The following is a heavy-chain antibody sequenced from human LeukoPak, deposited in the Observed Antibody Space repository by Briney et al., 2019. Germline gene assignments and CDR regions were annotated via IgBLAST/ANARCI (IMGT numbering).Heavy chain of an antibody. J-gene: IGHJ3*02. D-gene: IGHD2-2*01. Sequence: SVKVSCKASGGTFSSYAISWVRQAPGQGLEWMGRIIPILGIANYAQKFQGRVTITADKSTSTAYMELSSLRSEDTAVYYCAGPVMGGDIVVVPATLMDAFDIWGQGTMVTVSS. CDR1: GGTFSSYA. CDR2: IIPILGIA. CDR3: AGPVMGGDIVVVPATLMDAFDI. V-gene: IGHV1-69*04.